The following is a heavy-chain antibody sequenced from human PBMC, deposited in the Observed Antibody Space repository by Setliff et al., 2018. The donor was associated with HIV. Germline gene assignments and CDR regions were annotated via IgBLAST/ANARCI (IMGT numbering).Heavy chain of an antibody. D-gene: IGHD2-21*02. CDR1: GYTFFDYY. CDR3: ARGLGYCGGDCYSDLFDY. CDR2: INPSGGST. J-gene: IGHJ4*02. V-gene: IGHV1-46*01. Sequence: ASVKVSCKASGYTFFDYYMHWVRQAPGQGLEWMGIINPSGGSTSYAQKFQGRVTMTRATSINTVYMDLRRLTSDDTAMYYCARGLGYCGGDCYSDLFDYWGQGTLVTVSS.